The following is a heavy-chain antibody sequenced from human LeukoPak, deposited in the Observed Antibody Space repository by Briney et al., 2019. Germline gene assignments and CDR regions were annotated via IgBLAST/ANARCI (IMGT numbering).Heavy chain of an antibody. J-gene: IGHJ3*02. V-gene: IGHV4-31*03. CDR3: ARDQVVIFGVVSAAFDI. CDR1: GGSISSVGYY. Sequence: PSETLSLTCTVSGGSISSVGYYWSWIRQHPGKGLEWIGYIYYSGSTYYNPSLKSRVTISVDTSKNQFSLKLSSVAAADTAVYYCARDQVVIFGVVSAAFDIWGQGKMVTVSS. CDR2: IYYSGST. D-gene: IGHD3-3*01.